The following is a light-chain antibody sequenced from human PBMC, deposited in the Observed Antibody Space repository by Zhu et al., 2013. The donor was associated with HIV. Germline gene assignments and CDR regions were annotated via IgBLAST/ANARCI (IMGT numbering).Light chain of an antibody. J-gene: IGKJ1*01. CDR1: QSVSSN. CDR3: LQYNNWPRT. Sequence: EIVMTQSPATLSVSPGERATLSCRASQSVSSNLAWYQQKPGQAPRLLIYGASTRATGIPARFSGRGSGTEFTLTISSLQSEDFAVYYCLQYNNWPRTFGQGTKVEIK. CDR2: GAS. V-gene: IGKV3-15*01.